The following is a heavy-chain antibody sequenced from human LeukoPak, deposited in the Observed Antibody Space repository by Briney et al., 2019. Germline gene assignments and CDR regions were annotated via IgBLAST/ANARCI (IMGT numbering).Heavy chain of an antibody. CDR3: AKAMGITMIVVVPDFDY. CDR1: GFTFSSYA. J-gene: IGHJ4*02. Sequence: GGSLRLSCAASGFTFSSYAMSWVRQAPGKGLEWVSAISGSGGSTYYADSVRGRFTISRDNSKNTLYLQMNSLRAEDTAVYYCAKAMGITMIVVVPDFDYWGQGTLVTVSS. CDR2: ISGSGGST. V-gene: IGHV3-23*01. D-gene: IGHD3-22*01.